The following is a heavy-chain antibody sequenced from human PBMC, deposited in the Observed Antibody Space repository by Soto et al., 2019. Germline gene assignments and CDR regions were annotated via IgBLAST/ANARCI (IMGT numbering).Heavy chain of an antibody. J-gene: IGHJ6*02. D-gene: IGHD3-16*01. CDR2: INPAESYS. Sequence: PGESLKIPCSASGYSFSTYCIGWVRQMPGKGLEWMGVINPAESYSRYNPSIQGHVPISPDKSTSTAYLHRSRLRPSDSAIYFCARHVNSRTSKDDYDAVDLWGLGTTVTVS. V-gene: IGHV5-51*01. CDR3: ARHVNSRTSKDDYDAVDL. CDR1: GYSFSTYC.